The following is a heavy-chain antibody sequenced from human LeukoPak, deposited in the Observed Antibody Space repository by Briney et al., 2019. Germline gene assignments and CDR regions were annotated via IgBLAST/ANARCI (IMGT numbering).Heavy chain of an antibody. CDR3: ASPQVAVATRDYYYGMDV. Sequence: VASVKVSCKASGYTFTSYAISWVRQAPGQGLEWMGGIIPIFGTANYAQKFQGRVTITADESTSTAYMELSSLRSEDTAVYYCASPQVAVATRDYYYGMDVWGQGTTVTVSS. D-gene: IGHD6-19*01. CDR1: GYTFTSYA. J-gene: IGHJ6*02. CDR2: IIPIFGTA. V-gene: IGHV1-69*13.